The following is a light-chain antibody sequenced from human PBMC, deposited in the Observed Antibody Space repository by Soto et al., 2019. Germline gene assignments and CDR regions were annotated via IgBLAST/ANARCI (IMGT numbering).Light chain of an antibody. V-gene: IGLV2-14*01. CDR2: DVS. Sequence: QSALTQPASVSGSPVQSITISCTGTSSDVGGYNYVSWYQQHPGKAPKLMIYDVSNRPSGVSNRFSGSKSGNTASLTISGLQAEDEADYYCSSYTSSSLLYVFGTGTKLTVL. CDR1: SSDVGGYNY. J-gene: IGLJ1*01. CDR3: SSYTSSSLLYV.